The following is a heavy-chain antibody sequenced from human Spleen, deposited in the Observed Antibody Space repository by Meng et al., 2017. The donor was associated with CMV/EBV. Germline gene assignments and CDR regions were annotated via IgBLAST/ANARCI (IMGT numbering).Heavy chain of an antibody. Sequence: LPLQYSRPGLVKPSATLSPTCTVSGGSISSSSSYWGWIRQPPGKVLEWIGSIYYSGSTYYNPSLKSRVTISVDTSKNQFSLKLSSVTAADTAVYYCARGTKWEPLYWGQGTLVTVSS. D-gene: IGHD1-26*01. CDR1: GGSISSSSSY. J-gene: IGHJ4*02. V-gene: IGHV4-39*07. CDR3: ARGTKWEPLY. CDR2: IYYSGST.